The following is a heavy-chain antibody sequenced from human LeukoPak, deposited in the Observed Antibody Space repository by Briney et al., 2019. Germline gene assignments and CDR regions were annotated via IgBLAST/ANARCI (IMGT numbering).Heavy chain of an antibody. Sequence: PGGSLRLSCAASGFTFSGYGMHWVRQAPGKGLEWVTLISYDGSNKYYVDSMKGRFTISRDNSKNTLYLQMNSLRAEDTAVYYCARSQGHQLLNYYSYYMDVWGKGTTVTVSS. V-gene: IGHV3-30*03. D-gene: IGHD1-7*01. CDR1: GFTFSGYG. CDR2: ISYDGSNK. CDR3: ARSQGHQLLNYYSYYMDV. J-gene: IGHJ6*03.